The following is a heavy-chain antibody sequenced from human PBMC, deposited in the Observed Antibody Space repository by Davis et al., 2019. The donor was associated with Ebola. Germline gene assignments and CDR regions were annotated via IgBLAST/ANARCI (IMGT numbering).Heavy chain of an antibody. Sequence: ASAKVSCKASGYTFTNYGSTWVRQAPGQGLEWMGWINPHNGNTNYAQNVQGRVTMTTDTSTTTAYMEVGSLRSDDTAVYYCARAQFPTTSDYWGQGTLVTVSS. CDR2: INPHNGNT. V-gene: IGHV1-18*04. J-gene: IGHJ4*02. CDR3: ARAQFPTTSDY. CDR1: GYTFTNYG. D-gene: IGHD1-1*01.